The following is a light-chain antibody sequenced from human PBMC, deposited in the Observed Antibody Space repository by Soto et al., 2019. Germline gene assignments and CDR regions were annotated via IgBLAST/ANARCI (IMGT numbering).Light chain of an antibody. CDR2: GAS. Sequence: DIPMTQSPSSLSASVGDRITITCRASETVRRFLTWSQQKPGKAPQVLIFGASTLQSGVPSRFSGSGSGTDFTLTINSLHPEDFATYYCHQSYTSPRTFGQGTKVEIK. CDR1: ETVRRF. J-gene: IGKJ1*01. CDR3: HQSYTSPRT. V-gene: IGKV1-39*01.